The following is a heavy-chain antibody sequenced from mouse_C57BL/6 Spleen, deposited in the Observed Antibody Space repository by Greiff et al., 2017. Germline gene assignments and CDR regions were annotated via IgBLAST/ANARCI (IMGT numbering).Heavy chain of an antibody. D-gene: IGHD2-3*01. V-gene: IGHV1-74*01. CDR3: AIEADGYYLYYYAMDY. Sequence: QVQLQQPGAELVKPGASVKVSCKASGYTFTSYWMHWVKQRPGQGLEWIGRIHPSDSDTNYNQKFKGKATLTVDKSSSTAYMQLSSLTSEDSAVYYCAIEADGYYLYYYAMDYWGQGTSVTVSS. CDR2: IHPSDSDT. CDR1: GYTFTSYW. J-gene: IGHJ4*01.